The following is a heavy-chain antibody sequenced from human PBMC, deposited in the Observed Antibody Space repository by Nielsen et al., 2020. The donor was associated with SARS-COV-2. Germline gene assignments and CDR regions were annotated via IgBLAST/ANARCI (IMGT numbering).Heavy chain of an antibody. Sequence: SVKVSCKASGYTFTSYDINWVRQATGQGLEWMGWMNPNSGNTGYAQKFKGRVTMTRDTSISTAYMELSSLTSEDTAVYYCARRADYYDSSAYYYWGQRILVTVSS. CDR3: ARRADYYDSSAYYY. CDR1: GYTFTSYD. V-gene: IGHV1-8*01. J-gene: IGHJ4*02. CDR2: MNPNSGNT. D-gene: IGHD3-22*01.